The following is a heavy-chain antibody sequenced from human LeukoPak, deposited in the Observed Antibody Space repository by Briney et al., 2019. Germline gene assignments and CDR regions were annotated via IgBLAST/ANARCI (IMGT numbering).Heavy chain of an antibody. J-gene: IGHJ4*02. Sequence: KTSETLSLTCAVYGGSFSGYYWSWIRQPPGKGLEWIGEINHSGSTNYNPSLKSRVTISVDTSKNQFSLKLSSVTAADTAVYYCARVAYYYDSSGHYFFDYWGQGTLVTVSS. D-gene: IGHD3-22*01. V-gene: IGHV4-34*01. CDR2: INHSGST. CDR1: GGSFSGYY. CDR3: ARVAYYYDSSGHYFFDY.